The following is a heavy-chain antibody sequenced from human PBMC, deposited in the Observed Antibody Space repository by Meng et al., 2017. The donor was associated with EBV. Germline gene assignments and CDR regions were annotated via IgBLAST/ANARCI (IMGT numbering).Heavy chain of an antibody. Sequence: VQLVEAGEEGKTPGASVKVSCKDSGYTFTGYYMHWVRQAPGQGLEWMGRINPNSGGTNYAQKFQGRVTMTRDTSISTAYMELSRLRSDDTAVYYCARVGIAVAGTGDYWGQGTLVTVSS. V-gene: IGHV1-2*06. CDR3: ARVGIAVAGTGDY. CDR2: INPNSGGT. CDR1: GYTFTGYY. J-gene: IGHJ4*02. D-gene: IGHD6-19*01.